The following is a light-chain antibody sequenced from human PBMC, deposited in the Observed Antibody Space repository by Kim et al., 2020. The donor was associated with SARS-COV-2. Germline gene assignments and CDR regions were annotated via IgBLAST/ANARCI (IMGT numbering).Light chain of an antibody. CDR3: AAWDDSLNVWV. CDR1: SSNIVINI. Sequence: GQRLTISCSGSSSNIVINIVSWFQQLPGTAPKLLIYGNSQRPSGVPDRFSGSKSGTSASLAISGLQSEDEADYYCAAWDDSLNVWVLGGGTQLTVL. J-gene: IGLJ3*02. V-gene: IGLV1-44*01. CDR2: GNS.